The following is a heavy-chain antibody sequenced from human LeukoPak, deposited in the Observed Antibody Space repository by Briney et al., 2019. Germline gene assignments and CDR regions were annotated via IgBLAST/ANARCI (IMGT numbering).Heavy chain of an antibody. CDR2: ISGSGGST. D-gene: IGHD6-19*01. J-gene: IGHJ3*02. CDR3: AKDRSVSLGSGWLGAFDI. V-gene: IGHV3-23*01. Sequence: PGGSLRLSCAASGVTFSSYAMSWVRQAPGKGLEWVSAISGSGGSTYYADSVKGRFTISRDNSKNTLYLQMNSLRAEDTAVYYCAKDRSVSLGSGWLGAFDIWGQGTMVTVSS. CDR1: GVTFSSYA.